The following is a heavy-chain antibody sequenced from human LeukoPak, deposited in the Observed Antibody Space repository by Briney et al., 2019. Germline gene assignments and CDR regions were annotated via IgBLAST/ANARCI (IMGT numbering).Heavy chain of an antibody. Sequence: PGASLSLSCAASGFIFSNYAMSWVRQAPGKGLEWVSAIGGRDSGTYYADSVRGRFTVSRDDPKNTLYLQMNTLRAEDTAVYYCAKWGDYDILTGYYDSDYWGQGTLVTVSS. J-gene: IGHJ4*02. CDR2: IGGRDSGT. CDR1: GFIFSNYA. V-gene: IGHV3-23*01. D-gene: IGHD3-9*01. CDR3: AKWGDYDILTGYYDSDY.